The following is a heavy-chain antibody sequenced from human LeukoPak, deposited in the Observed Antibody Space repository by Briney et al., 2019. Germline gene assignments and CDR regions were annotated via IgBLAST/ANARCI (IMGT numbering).Heavy chain of an antibody. Sequence: GASVKVSCTASGYTFTGYYMHWVRQAPGPRLECRGWINPNSGGTNYAQKFHGRVTMTSDTSISTAYMELSSLRSDDTAVYYCAPSGSYAYYFDYWGQGTLVTASS. J-gene: IGHJ4*02. CDR1: GYTFTGYY. D-gene: IGHD1-26*01. V-gene: IGHV1-2*02. CDR2: INPNSGGT. CDR3: APSGSYAYYFDY.